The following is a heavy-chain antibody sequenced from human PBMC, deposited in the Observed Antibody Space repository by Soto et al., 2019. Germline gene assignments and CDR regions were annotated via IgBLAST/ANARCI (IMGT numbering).Heavy chain of an antibody. J-gene: IGHJ5*02. V-gene: IGHV4-34*01. CDR3: ARGSIVAVAARSYNWFDP. Sequence: SETLSLTCTVSGGSISSYYRSWIRQPPGKGLEWIGEINHSGSTNYNPSLKSRVTISVDTSKNQFSLKLSSVTAADTAVYYCARGSIVAVAARSYNWFDPWGQGTLVTV. CDR2: INHSGST. CDR1: GGSISSYY. D-gene: IGHD2-15*01.